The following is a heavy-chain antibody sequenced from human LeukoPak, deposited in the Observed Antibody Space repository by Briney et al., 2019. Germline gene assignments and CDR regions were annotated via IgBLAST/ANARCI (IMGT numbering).Heavy chain of an antibody. CDR1: GFTFSNYW. J-gene: IGHJ4*02. V-gene: IGHV3-74*01. CDR2: INSDGIST. Sequence: GGSLRLSCAASGFTFSNYWMHWVRQAPGKGLVWVSRINSDGISTGYADSVKGRFTVSRDNAKKTLYLQMNRLRAEDTAVYYCARDVGNFDYWGQGTLVTVSS. CDR3: ARDVGNFDY.